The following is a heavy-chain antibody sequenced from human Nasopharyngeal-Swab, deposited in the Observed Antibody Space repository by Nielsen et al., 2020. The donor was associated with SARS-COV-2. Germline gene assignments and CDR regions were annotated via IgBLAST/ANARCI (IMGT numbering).Heavy chain of an antibody. CDR1: GFTFSIHT. Sequence: GGSLRLSCAASGFTFSIHTMSWVRQAPGKGLEWVSATRGSGVDTYYADSVKGRFIISRADSKNTWYLQMDTLRAEDTAVYYCARDITEVRSLEWKPLVDYDGMDIWGQGTTVSVSS. CDR2: TRGSGVDT. J-gene: IGHJ6*02. V-gene: IGHV3-23*01. CDR3: ARDITEVRSLEWKPLVDYDGMDI. D-gene: IGHD3-3*01.